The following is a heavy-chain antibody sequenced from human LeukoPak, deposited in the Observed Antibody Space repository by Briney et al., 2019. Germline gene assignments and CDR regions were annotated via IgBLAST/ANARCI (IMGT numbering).Heavy chain of an antibody. D-gene: IGHD3-22*01. Sequence: ASVKVSCKASGGTFSSYAISWVRQATGQGLEWVGWMNPNSGNTGYAQKFQGRVTMTRNTSISTAYMELSSLRSEDTAVYYCARVIVGYYDSSGIHYYFDYWGQGTLVTVSS. CDR3: ARVIVGYYDSSGIHYYFDY. CDR1: GGTFSSYA. V-gene: IGHV1-8*02. J-gene: IGHJ4*02. CDR2: MNPNSGNT.